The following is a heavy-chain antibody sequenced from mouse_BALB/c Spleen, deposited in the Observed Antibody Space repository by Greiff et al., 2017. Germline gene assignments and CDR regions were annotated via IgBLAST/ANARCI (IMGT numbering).Heavy chain of an antibody. CDR1: GFSLTSYG. J-gene: IGHJ3*01. CDR2: IWAGGST. CDR3: ARPDGNYFAY. V-gene: IGHV2-9*02. Sequence: VKLVESGPGLVAPSQSLSITCTVSGFSLTSYGVHWVRQPPGKGLEWLGVIWAGGSTNYNSALMYRLSISKDNSKSQDFLKMNSLQTDDTAMYYCARPDGNYFAYGGQGTLVTVSA. D-gene: IGHD2-1*01.